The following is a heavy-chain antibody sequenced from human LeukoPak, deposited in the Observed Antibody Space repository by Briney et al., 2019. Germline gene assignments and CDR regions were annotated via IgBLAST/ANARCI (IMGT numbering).Heavy chain of an antibody. Sequence: PGGSLRLSCAASGFTFSSYGMHWVRQAPGKGLDWVAFIWYDGSNKYYADSVKGRFTISRDNSKNTLYLQMNSLRAEDTAVYYCVRADSSGYYHPINWGQGTLVTVSS. CDR2: IWYDGSNK. D-gene: IGHD3-22*01. CDR3: VRADSSGYYHPIN. V-gene: IGHV3-30*02. J-gene: IGHJ4*02. CDR1: GFTFSSYG.